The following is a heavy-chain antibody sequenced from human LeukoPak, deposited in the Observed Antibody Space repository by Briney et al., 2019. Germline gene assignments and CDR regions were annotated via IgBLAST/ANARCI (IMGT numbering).Heavy chain of an antibody. CDR2: INPNSGGT. CDR3: ARDQGLRFLEWLFLNWFDP. D-gene: IGHD3-3*01. V-gene: IGHV1-2*02. J-gene: IGHJ5*02. Sequence: ASVTVSCKASGYTFTGYYMHWVRQAPGQGLEWMGWINPNSGGTNYAQKFQGRVTMTRDTSISTAYMELSRLRSDDTAVYYCARDQGLRFLEWLFLNWFDPWGQGTLVTVSS. CDR1: GYTFTGYY.